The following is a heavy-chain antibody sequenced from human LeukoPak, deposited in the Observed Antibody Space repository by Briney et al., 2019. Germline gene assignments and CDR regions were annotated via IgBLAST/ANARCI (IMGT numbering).Heavy chain of an antibody. Sequence: PGGSLRLSCAASGLTFSSYAMHWVRQAPGKGLEWVAVISYDGSNKYYADSVKGRFTISRDNSKNTLYLQMNSLRAEDTAVYYCARDSLQYYDFWSGQRYWGQGTLVTVSS. D-gene: IGHD3-3*01. V-gene: IGHV3-30-3*01. CDR1: GLTFSSYA. CDR3: ARDSLQYYDFWSGQRY. CDR2: ISYDGSNK. J-gene: IGHJ4*02.